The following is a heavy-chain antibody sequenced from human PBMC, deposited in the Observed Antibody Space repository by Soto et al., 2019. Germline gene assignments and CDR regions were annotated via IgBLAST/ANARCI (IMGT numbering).Heavy chain of an antibody. J-gene: IGHJ4*02. Sequence: GGSLRLSCAASGFTFSDHYMDWVRQAPGKGLEWVGRTRNKASSYTTEYAASVKGRFTISRDDSQNSLYLQMTSLQTEDTAVYYCTRTTKRRNWDPFDYWGQGILVTVSS. CDR3: TRTTKRRNWDPFDY. D-gene: IGHD7-27*01. CDR2: TRNKASSYTT. CDR1: GFTFSDHY. V-gene: IGHV3-72*01.